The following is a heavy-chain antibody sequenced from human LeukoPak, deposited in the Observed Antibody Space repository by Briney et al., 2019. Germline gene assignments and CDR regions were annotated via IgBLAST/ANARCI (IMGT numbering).Heavy chain of an antibody. CDR1: GYTFTGYY. J-gene: IGHJ4*02. D-gene: IGHD1-26*01. Sequence: GASVKVSCKASGYTFTGYYIHWVRQAPGQGLEWMGWINPNSGGTNYAQKFQGRVTMTRDTSISTAYMELSRLRSDDTAVYYCAGADTVGATAFDYWGQGTLVTVSS. CDR3: AGADTVGATAFDY. CDR2: INPNSGGT. V-gene: IGHV1-2*02.